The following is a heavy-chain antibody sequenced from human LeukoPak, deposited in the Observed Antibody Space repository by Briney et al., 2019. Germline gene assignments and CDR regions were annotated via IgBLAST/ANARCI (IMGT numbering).Heavy chain of an antibody. J-gene: IGHJ4*02. Sequence: SETLSLTCTVSGGSISSSGHYWGWIRQPPGKGLEWIGSIYYSGNTYYNPSLKSRVTISVDTSKNQFSLKLSSVTAADTAVYYCARETSLPGYAGGLGFNYWGQGTLVTVSS. CDR3: ARETSLPGYAGGLGFNY. V-gene: IGHV4-39*07. D-gene: IGHD6-19*01. CDR2: IYYSGNT. CDR1: GGSISSSGHY.